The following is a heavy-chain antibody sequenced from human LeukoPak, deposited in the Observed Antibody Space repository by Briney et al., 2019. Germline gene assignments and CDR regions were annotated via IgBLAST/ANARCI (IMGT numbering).Heavy chain of an antibody. Sequence: ASVKVSCKASGYTFTSYYMHWVRQAPGQGLEWMGIINPSGGSTSYAQKFQGRVTMTRDTSTSTVYMELSSLRPEDTAVYYCARVASVPGENLGNYYYYMDVWGKGTTVTVSS. D-gene: IGHD3-10*01. CDR3: ARVASVPGENLGNYYYYMDV. J-gene: IGHJ6*03. CDR2: INPSGGST. CDR1: GYTFTSYY. V-gene: IGHV1-46*01.